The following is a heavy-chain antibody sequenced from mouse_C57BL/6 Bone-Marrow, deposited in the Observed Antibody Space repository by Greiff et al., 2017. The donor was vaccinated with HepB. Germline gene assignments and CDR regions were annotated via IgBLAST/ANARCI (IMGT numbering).Heavy chain of an antibody. D-gene: IGHD1-1*01. J-gene: IGHJ1*03. Sequence: VKLQESGAELMKPGASVKLSCKATGYTFTGYWIEWVKQRPGHGLEWIGEILPGSGSTNYNEKFKGKATFTADTSSNTAYMQLSSLTTEDSAIYYCARTPYYYGSSPWWYFDVWGTGTTVTVSS. CDR2: ILPGSGST. V-gene: IGHV1-9*01. CDR3: ARTPYYYGSSPWWYFDV. CDR1: GYTFTGYW.